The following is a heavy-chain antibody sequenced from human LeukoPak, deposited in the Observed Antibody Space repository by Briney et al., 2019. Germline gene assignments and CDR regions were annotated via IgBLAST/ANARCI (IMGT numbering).Heavy chain of an antibody. CDR3: ANRISGSSY. CDR2: ISSSSSYI. D-gene: IGHD1-26*01. CDR1: GFTFSSYS. V-gene: IGHV3-21*04. Sequence: GGSLRLSCAASGFTFSSYSMNWVRQAPGKGLEWVSSISSSSSYIYYADSVKGRFTISRDNSKNTVFLQMNSLRPEDTGVYYCANRISGSSYWGQGTLVTVSS. J-gene: IGHJ4*02.